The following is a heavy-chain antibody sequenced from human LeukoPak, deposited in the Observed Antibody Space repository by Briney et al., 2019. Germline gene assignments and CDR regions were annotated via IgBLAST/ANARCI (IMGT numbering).Heavy chain of an antibody. Sequence: GGSLRLSCAASGFTFSSYAMSWVRQAPGKGLEWVSAISGSGGSTYYADSVKGRFTISRDNSKNTLYLQMNSRRAEDTAVYYCAKLRYFDWLFEGNWFDPWGQGTLVTVSS. CDR2: ISGSGGST. CDR3: AKLRYFDWLFEGNWFDP. D-gene: IGHD3-9*01. CDR1: GFTFSSYA. V-gene: IGHV3-23*01. J-gene: IGHJ5*02.